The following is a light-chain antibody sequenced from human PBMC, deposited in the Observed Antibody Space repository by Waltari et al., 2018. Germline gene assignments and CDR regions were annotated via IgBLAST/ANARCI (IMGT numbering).Light chain of an antibody. Sequence: DIQMTQSPSSLSASVGDRVTITCRTSQDISPWLAWYQHKPGKAPKLLIYAASSLQSGGPSRCSGSGSGTDVTLTISSLQPEDFATYYCQQANSFPITFGQGTRLEIK. V-gene: IGKV1-12*01. CDR2: AAS. CDR3: QQANSFPIT. J-gene: IGKJ5*01. CDR1: QDISPW.